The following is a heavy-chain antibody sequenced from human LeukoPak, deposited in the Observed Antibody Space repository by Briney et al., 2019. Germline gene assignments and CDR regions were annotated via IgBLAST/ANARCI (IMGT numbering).Heavy chain of an antibody. CDR1: GGSISSYY. V-gene: IGHV4-59*01. CDR2: IYYSGST. J-gene: IGHJ4*02. D-gene: IGHD4-17*01. Sequence: SETLSLTCTVSGGSISSYYWSWIRQPPGKGLEWIGYIYYSGSTNYKPSLKSRVTISVDTSKNQFSLKLSSVTAADTAVYYCARVGDKLRRYFDYWGQGTLVTVSS. CDR3: ARVGDKLRRYFDY.